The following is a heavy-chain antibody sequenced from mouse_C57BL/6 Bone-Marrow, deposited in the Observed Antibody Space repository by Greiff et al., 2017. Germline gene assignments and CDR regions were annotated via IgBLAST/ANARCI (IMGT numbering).Heavy chain of an antibody. CDR2: IYPSDSET. Sequence: QVQLQQPGAELVRPGSSVKLSCKASGYTFTSYWMDWVKQRPGQGLEWIGNIYPSDSETHYNHKFKDKATLTVDKSSSTAYMQLSSLTSDDSAVYCCAREPYRKGAMDYWGQGTSVTVSS. CDR1: GYTFTSYW. V-gene: IGHV1-61*01. CDR3: AREPYRKGAMDY. D-gene: IGHD6-5*01. J-gene: IGHJ4*01.